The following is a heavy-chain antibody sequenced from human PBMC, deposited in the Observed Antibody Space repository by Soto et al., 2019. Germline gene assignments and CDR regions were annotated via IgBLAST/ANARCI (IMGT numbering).Heavy chain of an antibody. CDR3: ARAAYGDSAFDI. J-gene: IGHJ3*02. Sequence: ASETLSLTCAVSGYSISSGYYWGWIRQPLGKGLEWIGSIYHSGSTYYNPSLKSRVTISVDTSKNQFSLKLSSVTAADTAVYYCARAAYGDSAFDIWGQGTMVT. CDR1: GYSISSGYY. V-gene: IGHV4-38-2*01. D-gene: IGHD4-17*01. CDR2: IYHSGST.